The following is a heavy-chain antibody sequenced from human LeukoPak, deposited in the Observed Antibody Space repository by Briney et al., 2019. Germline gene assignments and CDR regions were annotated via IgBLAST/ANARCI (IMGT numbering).Heavy chain of an antibody. Sequence: PGGSLRLSCAASGFTFRSHAMNWVRQAPGKGLEWVSVISGSGVSTYYADSVKGRFTISRDTSTNKLYLQMNSLRVEDTTIYYCAKDRGFDISYNWFEPWGQGTLVTVSS. J-gene: IGHJ5*02. V-gene: IGHV3-23*01. CDR1: GFTFRSHA. CDR2: ISGSGVST. CDR3: AKDRGFDISYNWFEP. D-gene: IGHD3-10*01.